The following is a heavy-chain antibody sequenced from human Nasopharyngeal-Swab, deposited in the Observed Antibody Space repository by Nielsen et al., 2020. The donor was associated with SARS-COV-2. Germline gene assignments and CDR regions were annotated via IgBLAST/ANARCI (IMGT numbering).Heavy chain of an antibody. CDR3: ARVKYDSSGYYYSGSDY. CDR2: INRDGSST. V-gene: IGHV3-74*01. J-gene: IGHJ4*02. D-gene: IGHD3-22*01. Sequence: ESLKISCAASGFTFSSYWMHWVRQAPGKGLVWVSRINRDGSSTSYADSVKGRFTSSRDNAKNTLYLQMNSLRAEDTAVYYCARVKYDSSGYYYSGSDYWGQGTLVTVSS. CDR1: GFTFSSYW.